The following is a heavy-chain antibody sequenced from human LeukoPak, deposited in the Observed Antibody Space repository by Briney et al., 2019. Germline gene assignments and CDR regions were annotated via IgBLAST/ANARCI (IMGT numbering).Heavy chain of an antibody. J-gene: IGHJ4*02. V-gene: IGHV3-9*03. CDR2: ISWNSGSI. CDR3: AKATPDGRYFDY. CDR1: GFTFDDYA. D-gene: IGHD2-15*01. Sequence: GGSLRLSCAASGFTFDDYAMHWVRPAPGKGREGVSGISWNSGSIVYADSVKGRFTISRDNAKNSLYLQMNSLRAEDMALYYCAKATPDGRYFDYWGQGTLVTVSS.